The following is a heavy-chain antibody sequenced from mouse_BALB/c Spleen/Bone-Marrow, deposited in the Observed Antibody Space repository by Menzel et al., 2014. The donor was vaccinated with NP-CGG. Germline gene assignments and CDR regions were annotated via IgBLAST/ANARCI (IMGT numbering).Heavy chain of an antibody. CDR1: GYTFTGYW. V-gene: IGHV1S81*02. J-gene: IGHJ4*01. CDR2: INPSNGRT. CDR3: ARLIYGSSYIVDF. D-gene: IGHD1-1*01. Sequence: QVQLQQSGAELVKPGASVKLSCKASGYTFTGYWMHWVKQRPGQGLEWIGEINPSNGRTNYNEKFESMATLTVDKSSSTAYMQRSILTSEVSAVCYCARLIYGSSYIVDFWGQGTSVTVSS.